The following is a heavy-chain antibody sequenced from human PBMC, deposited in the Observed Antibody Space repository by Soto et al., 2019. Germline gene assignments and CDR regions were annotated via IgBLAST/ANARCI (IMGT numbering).Heavy chain of an antibody. CDR3: ASFGSRYRGSWYGYYYYGMGV. Sequence: ASVKVSCKASGYTFTSYDINWVREATGQGLEWMGWMNPNSGNTGYAQKFQGRVTMTRNTSISTAYMELSSLRSEDTAVYYCASFGSRYRGSWYGYYYYGMGVWGQGTTVTVSS. CDR1: GYTFTSYD. CDR2: MNPNSGNT. D-gene: IGHD6-13*01. J-gene: IGHJ6*02. V-gene: IGHV1-8*01.